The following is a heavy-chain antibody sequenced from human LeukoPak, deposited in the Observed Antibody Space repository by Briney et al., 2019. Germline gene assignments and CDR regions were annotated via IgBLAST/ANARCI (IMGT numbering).Heavy chain of an antibody. CDR2: ISAYNGNT. V-gene: IGHV1-18*01. D-gene: IGHD4-17*01. CDR1: GYTFTSYG. CDR3: ARYRHDYGDYSNDY. Sequence: ASVKVSCKASGYTFTSYGISWVRQAPGQGLEWMGWISAYNGNTNYAQKLQGRVTMTTDTSTSTAYMELRSLRSDDTAVYYCARYRHDYGDYSNDYWGQGTLVTVSS. J-gene: IGHJ4*02.